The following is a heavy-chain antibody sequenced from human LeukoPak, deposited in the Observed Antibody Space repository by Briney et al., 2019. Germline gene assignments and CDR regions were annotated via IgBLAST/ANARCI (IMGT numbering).Heavy chain of an antibody. J-gene: IGHJ4*02. D-gene: IGHD2-2*02. CDR2: ISGSGGST. CDR3: AMRAIPTAIDEGYYFDY. V-gene: IGHV3-23*01. Sequence: GGSLRLSCAASGFIFSSYAMSWVRQAPGNGLEWVSGISGSGGSTYYGDSVKGRFTISRDNSKNTLYLQMNSLRAEDTAVYYCAMRAIPTAIDEGYYFDYWGQGTLVTVSS. CDR1: GFIFSSYA.